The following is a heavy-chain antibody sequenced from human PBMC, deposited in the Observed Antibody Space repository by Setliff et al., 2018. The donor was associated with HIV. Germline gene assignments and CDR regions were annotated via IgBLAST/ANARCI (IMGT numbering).Heavy chain of an antibody. CDR1: GASTNAYF. CDR2: IYTSGIT. D-gene: IGHD6-19*01. V-gene: IGHV4-4*07. J-gene: IGHJ4*02. Sequence: SETLSLTCNVSGASTNAYFLSWVRHPAGKGLEWIGHIYTSGITNHNPSLKSRVTMSLDTSKEQFSLRLRSATAAGTAIYYCAREPSPSQWQPLYFDVWGRGILVTVSS. CDR3: AREPSPSQWQPLYFDV.